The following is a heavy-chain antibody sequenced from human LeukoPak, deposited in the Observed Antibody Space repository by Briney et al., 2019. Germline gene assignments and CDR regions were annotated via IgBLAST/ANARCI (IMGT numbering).Heavy chain of an antibody. J-gene: IGHJ6*03. CDR3: ARASGSYWPYYYYMDV. Sequence: GASVKVSCKASGYTFTSYDINWVRQATGQGLEWMGWMNPNSGNTGYAQKFQGRVTMTRNTSISTAYMELSSLRSEDTAVYYCARASGSYWPYYYYMDVWGKGTTVTISS. CDR2: MNPNSGNT. D-gene: IGHD1-26*01. V-gene: IGHV1-8*01. CDR1: GYTFTSYD.